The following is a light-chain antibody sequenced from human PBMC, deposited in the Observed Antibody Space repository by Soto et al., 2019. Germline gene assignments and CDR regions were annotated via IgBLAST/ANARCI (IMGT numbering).Light chain of an antibody. CDR3: QQYQNLWT. CDR2: RAS. V-gene: IGKV3-15*01. Sequence: IVMTQSPATLSVSPGERATLSCRAGQTIYSNVAWYQQRPGQAPRLLIYRASTRATGVPARFSGSGSGTEFTLTISGLQSEDFALYSCQQYQNLWTFGQGTKVEIK. J-gene: IGKJ1*01. CDR1: QTIYSN.